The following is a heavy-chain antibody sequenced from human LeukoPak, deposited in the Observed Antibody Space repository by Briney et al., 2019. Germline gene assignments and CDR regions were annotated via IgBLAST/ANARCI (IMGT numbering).Heavy chain of an antibody. Sequence: SETLSLTCTVSGGSISSYYWTWIRQPPGKGLEWIGYIHYSGTTNYNPSLKSRVTVSVDTSKNQFSLKLSSVTAADTAVYYCARAGQGAYSSGWYGYFDYWGQGTLVTVSS. J-gene: IGHJ4*02. CDR3: ARAGQGAYSSGWYGYFDY. CDR2: IHYSGTT. CDR1: GGSISSYY. D-gene: IGHD6-19*01. V-gene: IGHV4-59*01.